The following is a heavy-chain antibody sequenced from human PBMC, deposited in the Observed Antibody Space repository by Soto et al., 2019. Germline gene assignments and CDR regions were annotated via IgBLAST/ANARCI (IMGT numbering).Heavy chain of an antibody. CDR2: LNPLVGVP. CDR1: GGTFSSST. J-gene: IGHJ6*02. Sequence: QVQLVQSGAEVKKPGSSVKVSCKASGGTFSSSTITWVRQAPGEGLEWMGRLNPLVGVPDYTQKLKGRVTITGDKDRRTVYKELTRLKSEHTAVYYCARGGDYGEYDLDVWGQGTTVTVSS. CDR3: ARGGDYGEYDLDV. D-gene: IGHD4-17*01. V-gene: IGHV1-69*02.